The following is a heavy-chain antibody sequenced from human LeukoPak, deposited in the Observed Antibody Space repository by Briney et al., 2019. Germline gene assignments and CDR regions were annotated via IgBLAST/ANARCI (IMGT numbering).Heavy chain of an antibody. Sequence: ASETLSLTCAVYGGSFSGYYWSWIRQPPGKGLEWIGYIYYSGSTNYNPSLKSRVTISVDTSKNQFSLKLSSVTAADTAVYYCARGRAGSYYNFDYWGQGTLVTVSS. J-gene: IGHJ4*02. CDR2: IYYSGST. CDR1: GGSFSGYY. V-gene: IGHV4-59*01. D-gene: IGHD3-10*01. CDR3: ARGRAGSYYNFDY.